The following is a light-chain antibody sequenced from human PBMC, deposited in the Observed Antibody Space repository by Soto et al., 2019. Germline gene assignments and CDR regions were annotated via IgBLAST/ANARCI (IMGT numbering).Light chain of an antibody. J-gene: IGKJ5*01. V-gene: IGKV3-20*01. CDR1: QSVSSRQ. CDR2: GIS. CDR3: QQYDVSPPIT. Sequence: EIVLRQSPGPLSFSPGERATLSCRASQSVSSRQLAWYQQKPGQPPRLLIYGISSRASGIPDRFSGSGSGTDFTLTISILEPEDYAVYYGQQYDVSPPITVCQGTRLENK.